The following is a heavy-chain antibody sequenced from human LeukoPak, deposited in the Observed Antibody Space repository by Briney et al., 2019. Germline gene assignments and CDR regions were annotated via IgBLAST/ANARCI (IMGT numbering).Heavy chain of an antibody. CDR1: GGSISSGSYY. V-gene: IGHV4-61*02. D-gene: IGHD5-24*01. Sequence: PSETLSLTCTVSGGSISSGSYYWSWIRQPAGKGLEWIGRIYTSGSTNYNPSLKSRVTISVDTSKNQFSLKLSSVTAADTAVYYCARAYVEMATIDYWGQGTLVTVSS. CDR3: ARAYVEMATIDY. J-gene: IGHJ4*02. CDR2: IYTSGST.